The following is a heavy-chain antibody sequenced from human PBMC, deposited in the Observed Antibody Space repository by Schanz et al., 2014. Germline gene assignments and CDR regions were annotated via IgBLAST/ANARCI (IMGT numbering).Heavy chain of an antibody. CDR2: ISWNSGSI. V-gene: IGHV3-9*01. CDR3: AKGQLLSYYFDY. Sequence: VQLVESGGGVVQPGRSLRLSCAASGFTFRSHGMHWVRQAPGKGLEWVSGISWNSGSIGYADSVKGRFTISRDNAKGSVYLQMNSLRAEDTAVYYCAKGQLLSYYFDYWGQGTLVTVSS. D-gene: IGHD2-21*01. J-gene: IGHJ4*02. CDR1: GFTFRSHG.